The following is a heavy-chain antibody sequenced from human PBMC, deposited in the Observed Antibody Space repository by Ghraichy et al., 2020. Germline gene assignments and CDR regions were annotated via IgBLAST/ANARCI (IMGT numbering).Heavy chain of an antibody. CDR1: GYTFTSYG. CDR2: ISGYNGNT. D-gene: IGHD6-19*01. J-gene: IGHJ4*02. V-gene: IGHV1-18*01. Sequence: ASVKVSCKASGYTFTSYGISWVRQAPGQGPEWMGWISGYNGNTNSAQNLQGRVTMTTDTTSSTAYMELRSLRSDDTAVYYCARDSGWIAVAGLDYWGQGTLVIVSS. CDR3: ARDSGWIAVAGLDY.